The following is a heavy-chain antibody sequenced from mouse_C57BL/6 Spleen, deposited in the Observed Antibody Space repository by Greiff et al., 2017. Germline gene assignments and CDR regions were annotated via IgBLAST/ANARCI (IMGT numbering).Heavy chain of an antibody. J-gene: IGHJ2*01. CDR1: GYTFTSYW. CDR2: IDPNSGGT. D-gene: IGHD1-1*01. CDR3: ERGNYTGSSYFDY. Sequence: QVQLQQPGAELVKPGASVKLSCKASGYTFTSYWMHWVKQRPGRGLAWIGRIDPNSGGTKYTEKFKSKATLSVDKPSSTVFMQLSSLTSDDWAVFYCERGNYTGSSYFDYRGVGNTHTVSS. V-gene: IGHV1-72*01.